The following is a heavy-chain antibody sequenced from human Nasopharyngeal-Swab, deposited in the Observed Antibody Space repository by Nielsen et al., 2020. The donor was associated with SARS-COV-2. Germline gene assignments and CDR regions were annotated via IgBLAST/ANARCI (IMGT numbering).Heavy chain of an antibody. J-gene: IGHJ4*02. CDR2: VSWNSGSI. Sequence: LKISCAGSGFTFDDYAMHWVRQVPGKGLEWVSGVSWNSGSIGYADSVKGRFTISRDNAKNSLYLQMDSLRAEDTALYYCAKLVDSSGYYNDYWGQGTLVTVSS. V-gene: IGHV3-9*01. CDR1: GFTFDDYA. D-gene: IGHD3-22*01. CDR3: AKLVDSSGYYNDY.